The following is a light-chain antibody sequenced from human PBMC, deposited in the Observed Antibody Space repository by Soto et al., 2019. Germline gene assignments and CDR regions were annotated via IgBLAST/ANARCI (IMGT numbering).Light chain of an antibody. V-gene: IGLV1-44*01. CDR3: AAWDDSLNGPA. CDR1: YSNIGIND. Sequence: QSVLTQPPSASGTPGQRVTVSCSGTYSNIGINDVHWYRQLSGTAPQILIYDTSQRPTGVPDRFSGSRSGTSASLVISGLQTEDEADYHCAAWDDSLNGPAFGGGTQLTVL. CDR2: DTS. J-gene: IGLJ2*01.